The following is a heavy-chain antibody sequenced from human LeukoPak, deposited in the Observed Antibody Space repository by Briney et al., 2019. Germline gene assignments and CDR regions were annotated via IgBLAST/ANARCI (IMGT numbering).Heavy chain of an antibody. V-gene: IGHV3-23*01. CDR2: ISGSGGST. D-gene: IGHD3-3*01. CDR1: GFTFSSYA. Sequence: PGGSLRLSCAASGFTFSSYAMSWVRRAPGKGLEWVSAISGSGGSTYYADSVKGRFTISRDNSRNTLYLQMNSLRAEDTAVYYCAKETEWTPLYYFDYWGQGTLVTVSS. J-gene: IGHJ4*02. CDR3: AKETEWTPLYYFDY.